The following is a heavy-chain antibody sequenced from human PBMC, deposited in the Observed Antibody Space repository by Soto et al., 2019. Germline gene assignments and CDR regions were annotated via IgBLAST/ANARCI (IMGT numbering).Heavy chain of an antibody. CDR2: IYSAGNT. CDR1: SGSITGYY. J-gene: IGHJ6*02. D-gene: IGHD6-13*01. CDR3: ARHDPVPKLQHGMGV. Sequence: SETLSLTCTVSSGSITGYYWSWMRQPPGGGLEWIGYIYSAGNTLYTPSLQSRVTISVDTSKNQFSLNLRSVTTADTAVYYCARHDPVPKLQHGMGVWGQGATVTVSS. V-gene: IGHV4-59*01.